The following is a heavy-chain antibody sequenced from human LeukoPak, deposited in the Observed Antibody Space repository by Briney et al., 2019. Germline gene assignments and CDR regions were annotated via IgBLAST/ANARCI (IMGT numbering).Heavy chain of an antibody. CDR3: AKDGPDNYYDSSGYFDY. Sequence: GGSLRLSCAASGFTFSSYGMHWVRQAPGKGLEWVAFIRYDGSNKYYADSVKGRFTISRDNSKNTLYLQMNSLRAEDTAVYYCAKDGPDNYYDSSGYFDYWGQGTLVTVSS. D-gene: IGHD3-22*01. CDR1: GFTFSSYG. CDR2: IRYDGSNK. V-gene: IGHV3-30*02. J-gene: IGHJ4*02.